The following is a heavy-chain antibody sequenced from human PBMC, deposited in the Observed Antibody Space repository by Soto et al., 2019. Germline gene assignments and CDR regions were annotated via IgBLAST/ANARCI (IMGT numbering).Heavy chain of an antibody. CDR2: ISAYNGNT. CDR1: GYTFTSYG. Sequence: ASVKVSCKASGYTFTSYGISWVRQAPGQGLEWMGWISAYNGNTNYAQKLQGRVTMTTDTSTSTAYMELRSLRSDDTAVYYCARDQRYCSSTSCPGGAFDIWGQGTMVTVSS. J-gene: IGHJ3*02. V-gene: IGHV1-18*01. CDR3: ARDQRYCSSTSCPGGAFDI. D-gene: IGHD2-2*01.